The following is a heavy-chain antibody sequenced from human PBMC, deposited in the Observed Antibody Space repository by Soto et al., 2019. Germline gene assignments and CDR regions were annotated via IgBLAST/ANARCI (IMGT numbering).Heavy chain of an antibody. CDR3: ARPLYPTGYFY. CDR1: GGSISNYY. Sequence: QVQLQQWGAGLLKPSETLSLTCAVYGGSISNYYWSWIRQPPGKGLEWIGEINQSGTTNYNPSLKNGGTLSLDSSKNPFSLKLSSVTAADTAVYYCARPLYPTGYFYWGQGTLVTVSS. J-gene: IGHJ4*02. CDR2: INQSGTT. D-gene: IGHD3-9*01. V-gene: IGHV4-34*01.